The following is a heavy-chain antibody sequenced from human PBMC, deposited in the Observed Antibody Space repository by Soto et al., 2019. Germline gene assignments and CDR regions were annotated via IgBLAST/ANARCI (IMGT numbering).Heavy chain of an antibody. CDR3: ARDFLRIGASDSSSSFQGGDYYYYMDV. J-gene: IGHJ6*03. CDR2: IIPILGIA. V-gene: IGHV1-69*04. Sequence: ASVKVSCKASGGTFSSYTINWVRQAPGQGLEWMGRIIPILGIANYAQKFQGRVTITADKSTSTAYMELSSLRSEDTAVYYCARDFLRIGASDSSSSFQGGDYYYYMDVWGKGTTVTVSS. CDR1: GGTFSSYT. D-gene: IGHD6-6*01.